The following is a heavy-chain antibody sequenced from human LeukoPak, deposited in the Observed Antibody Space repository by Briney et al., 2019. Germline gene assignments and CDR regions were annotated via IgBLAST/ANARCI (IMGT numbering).Heavy chain of an antibody. J-gene: IGHJ6*02. CDR3: AKDYGFWSRYGMDV. CDR1: GFTFSGYG. Sequence: PGGSLRPSCAASGFTFSGYGMHWVRQAPGKGLEWVAVISYDGSNKYYADSVKGRFTISRDNSKNTLYLQMNSLRAEDTAVYYCAKDYGFWSRYGMDVWGQGTTVTVSS. V-gene: IGHV3-30*18. D-gene: IGHD3-3*01. CDR2: ISYDGSNK.